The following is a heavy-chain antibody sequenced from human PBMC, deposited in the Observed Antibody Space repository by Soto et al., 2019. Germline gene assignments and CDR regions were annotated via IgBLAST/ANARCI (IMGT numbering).Heavy chain of an antibody. CDR2: IYYSGST. CDR3: ARHAFAMIGPVDTAMVRGWLDY. CDR1: GGSISSSSYY. V-gene: IGHV4-39*01. D-gene: IGHD5-18*01. J-gene: IGHJ4*02. Sequence: QLQLQESGPGLVKPSETLSLTCTVSGGSISSSSYYWGWIRQPPGKGLEWIGSIYYSGSTYYNPSLKSRVTISVDTSKNQFSLKLSSVTAADTAVYYCARHAFAMIGPVDTAMVRGWLDYWGQGTLVTVSS.